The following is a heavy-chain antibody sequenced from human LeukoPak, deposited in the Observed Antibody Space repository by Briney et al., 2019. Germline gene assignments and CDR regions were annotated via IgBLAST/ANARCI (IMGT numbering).Heavy chain of an antibody. CDR3: ARDSRVTNGDY. V-gene: IGHV1-2*02. D-gene: IGHD3-10*01. CDR1: GYTFTGYY. Sequence: ASVKVSCKASGYTFTGYYMHWVRHAPGQGLEWMGLINPNNGGTSYAQKFQGRVSMTRDTSINTAYMELSRLRSDDTAVYFCARDSRVTNGDYWGQGTLVSVSS. J-gene: IGHJ4*02. CDR2: INPNNGGT.